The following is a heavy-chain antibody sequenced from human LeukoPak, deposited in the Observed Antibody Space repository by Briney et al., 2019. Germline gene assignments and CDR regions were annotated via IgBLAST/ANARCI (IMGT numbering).Heavy chain of an antibody. V-gene: IGHV1-18*01. D-gene: IGHD2-21*01. CDR3: ARRYSSSDAFDI. CDR2: ICAYNGNT. J-gene: IGHJ3*02. Sequence: ASVKVSCKACGYTFTSYGISCVRQVPGQGLEWMGWICAYNGNTNYAQKLQGRVTMTTDTSTSTAYMELRSLRSDDTAVYYCARRYSSSDAFDIWGQGTMVTVSS. CDR1: GYTFTSYG.